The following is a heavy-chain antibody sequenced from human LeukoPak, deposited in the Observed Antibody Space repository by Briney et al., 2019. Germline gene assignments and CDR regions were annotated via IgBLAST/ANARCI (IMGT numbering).Heavy chain of an antibody. V-gene: IGHV3-48*03. J-gene: IGHJ4*02. CDR1: GFTFSSYE. CDR2: ISSSGSTI. D-gene: IGHD3-10*01. Sequence: GGSLRLSCAASGFTFSSYEMNWVRQAPGKGLEWVSYISSSGSTIYYADSVKGRFTISRDNAKNSLYLQMNSLRAEDTAVYYCARGDYYGSGSYYADYWGQGTLVTVSS. CDR3: ARGDYYGSGSYYADY.